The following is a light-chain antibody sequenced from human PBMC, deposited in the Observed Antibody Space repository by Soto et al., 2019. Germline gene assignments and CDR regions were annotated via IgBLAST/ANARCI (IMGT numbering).Light chain of an antibody. Sequence: QSVLTQPASVSGSPGQSITISCTGTTSDLGAYNSVSWYRRHPGKAPKVMIYDVTHRPSGVSSRFSGSQSGNTASLTISGLQADDEADYYCCSYTTSDTLVFGTGTKVTVL. CDR2: DVT. CDR3: CSYTTSDTLV. J-gene: IGLJ1*01. V-gene: IGLV2-14*01. CDR1: TSDLGAYNS.